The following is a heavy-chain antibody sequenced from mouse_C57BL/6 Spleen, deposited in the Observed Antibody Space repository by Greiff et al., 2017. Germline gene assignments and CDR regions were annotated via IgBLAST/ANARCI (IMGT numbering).Heavy chain of an antibody. Sequence: EVQLVESGGGLVKPGGSLKLSCAASGFTFSDYGMHWVRQAPEKGLEWVAYISSGSSTIYYADTVKGRFTISRDNAKNTLFLQMTSLRSEDTAMYYCARDPAVVAPYAMDYWGQGTSVTVAS. J-gene: IGHJ4*01. CDR1: GFTFSDYG. CDR2: ISSGSSTI. CDR3: ARDPAVVAPYAMDY. D-gene: IGHD1-1*01. V-gene: IGHV5-17*01.